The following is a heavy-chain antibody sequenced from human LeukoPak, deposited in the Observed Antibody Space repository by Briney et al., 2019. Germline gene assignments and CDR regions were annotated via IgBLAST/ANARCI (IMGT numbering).Heavy chain of an antibody. Sequence: PSETLSLTCTVFGGSISSYHWSWIRQPPGKGLEWIGYIYYSGSTNYNPSLKSRVTISVDTSKNQFSLKLSSVTAADTAVYYCAREAYCGGDCYSGFDYWGQGTLVTVSS. J-gene: IGHJ4*02. CDR2: IYYSGST. D-gene: IGHD2-21*02. V-gene: IGHV4-59*01. CDR1: GGSISSYH. CDR3: AREAYCGGDCYSGFDY.